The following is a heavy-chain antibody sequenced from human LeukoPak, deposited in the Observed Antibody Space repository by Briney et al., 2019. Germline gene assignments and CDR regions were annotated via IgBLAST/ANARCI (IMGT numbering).Heavy chain of an antibody. CDR3: ARAQDTASANDFEY. V-gene: IGHV1-2*06. Sequence: ASVKVSCKASGYTFSDYQIHWVRQAPGQGLEWMGRIRPNSGGTSFAQDFQGRVTMTRDASIRTAFMELSRLRSDDTAVYYCARAQDTASANDFEYWGQGTLVTVSS. CDR1: GYTFSDYQ. D-gene: IGHD5-18*01. CDR2: IRPNSGGT. J-gene: IGHJ4*02.